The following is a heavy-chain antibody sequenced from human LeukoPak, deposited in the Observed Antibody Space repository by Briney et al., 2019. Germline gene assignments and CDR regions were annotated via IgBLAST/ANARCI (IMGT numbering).Heavy chain of an antibody. Sequence: SETLSLTCTVSGGSISSYHWTWIRQRPEKGLEWIGYMYNSGTTNYNPSLKSRVTISVDTSKNEVSLKLNSVTAADTAVYYCARRDGDIWGQGTMVTVSS. D-gene: IGHD5-24*01. CDR2: MYNSGTT. CDR1: GGSISSYH. J-gene: IGHJ3*02. CDR3: ARRDGDI. V-gene: IGHV4-59*08.